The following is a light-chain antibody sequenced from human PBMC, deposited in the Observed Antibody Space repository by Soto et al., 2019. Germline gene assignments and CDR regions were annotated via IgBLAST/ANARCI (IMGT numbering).Light chain of an antibody. Sequence: EIVLTQSPGTLSLSPGERATLSCRANQAISSNLAWYQQKPGQAPRLLIYGASTRATGIPDRFSGSGSGTEFTLTISSLQSEDFAVYFCQQYNNWPPITFGQGTRLEIK. CDR1: QAISSN. V-gene: IGKV3-15*01. CDR3: QQYNNWPPIT. J-gene: IGKJ5*01. CDR2: GAS.